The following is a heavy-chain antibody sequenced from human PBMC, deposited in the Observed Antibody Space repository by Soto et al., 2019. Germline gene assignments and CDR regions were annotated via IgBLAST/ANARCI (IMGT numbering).Heavy chain of an antibody. V-gene: IGHV3-9*01. CDR3: AKDRDRSISSSSEFMD. Sequence: GGSLRLSCAASGFTFDDYAMHWVRQAPGKGLEWVSGISWNSGSIGYADSVKGRFTISRDNAKNSLYLQMNSLRAEDTALYYCAKDRDRSISSSSEFMDWGQGTLVTVSS. CDR1: GFTFDDYA. J-gene: IGHJ4*02. CDR2: ISWNSGSI. D-gene: IGHD6-6*01.